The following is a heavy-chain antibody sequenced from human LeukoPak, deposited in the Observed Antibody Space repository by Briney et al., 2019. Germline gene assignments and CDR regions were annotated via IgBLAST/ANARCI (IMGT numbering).Heavy chain of an antibody. Sequence: PSETLSLTCAVYGGSFSNYYWTWPRQPPGKGLEWFGEIDHSGSSHYNPYLKSQVTISVDTSKNQLSLKLSSVPAADTAVYYCARGLEDRISIFGVVKFYYFDFWGQGTLVTVSS. CDR3: ARGLEDRISIFGVVKFYYFDF. D-gene: IGHD3-3*01. V-gene: IGHV4-34*01. CDR2: IDHSGSS. CDR1: GGSFSNYY. J-gene: IGHJ4*02.